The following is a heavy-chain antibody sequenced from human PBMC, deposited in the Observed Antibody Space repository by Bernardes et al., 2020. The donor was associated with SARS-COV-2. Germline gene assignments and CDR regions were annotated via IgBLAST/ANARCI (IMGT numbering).Heavy chain of an antibody. CDR1: GGSISSSSYY. V-gene: IGHV4-39*01. CDR3: ARRGYYYDSSGYYSPRLGSAFDI. J-gene: IGHJ3*02. CDR2: IYYSGST. Sequence: SETLSLTCTVSGGSISSSSYYWGWLRQPPGKGLEWIGSIYYSGSTYYNPSLKSRVTISVDTSKNQFSLKLSSVTAADTAVYYCARRGYYYDSSGYYSPRLGSAFDIWGQGTMVTVSS. D-gene: IGHD3-22*01.